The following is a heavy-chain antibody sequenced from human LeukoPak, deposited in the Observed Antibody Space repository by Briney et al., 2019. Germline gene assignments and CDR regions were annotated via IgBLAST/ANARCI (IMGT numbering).Heavy chain of an antibody. D-gene: IGHD2-15*01. J-gene: IGHJ4*02. V-gene: IGHV3-23*01. CDR1: GFTFNNYA. CDR3: AKNGGSQCYSHLDS. CDR2: IFGSGGSA. Sequence: GGSLRLSCTASGFTFNNYAMYWVRQAPRKGLEWVAGIFGSGGSAHYADSVKGRFTISRDNSKNTLYLQMNSLRVEDTAVYYCAKNGGSQCYSHLDSWGQGTLVTVSS.